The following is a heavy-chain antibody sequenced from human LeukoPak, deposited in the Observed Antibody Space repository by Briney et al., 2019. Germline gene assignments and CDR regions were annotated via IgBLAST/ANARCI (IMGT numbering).Heavy chain of an antibody. Sequence: ASVKVSCKASGYTLTDHHLTWVRQAPGQGLEWTGWIRPNSGGIKYAQDFQGRVTMTRDTSISTAYMELTSLTSDDTAIYYCARDPVDGYSHYDFWGQGTLVTVSS. V-gene: IGHV1-2*02. D-gene: IGHD5-18*01. J-gene: IGHJ4*02. CDR1: GYTLTDHH. CDR2: IRPNSGGI. CDR3: ARDPVDGYSHYDF.